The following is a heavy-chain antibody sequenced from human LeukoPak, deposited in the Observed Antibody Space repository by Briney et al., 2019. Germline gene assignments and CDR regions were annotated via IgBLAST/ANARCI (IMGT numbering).Heavy chain of an antibody. CDR1: GYTFTSYG. Sequence: ASVKVSCKASGYTFTSYGISWVRQAPGQGLEWMGWISAYNGNTNYALKLQGRVTMTTDTSTSTAYMELRSLRSDDTAVYYCARDYYGSGSYPKDPYYYYGMDVWGKGTTVTVSS. D-gene: IGHD3-10*01. V-gene: IGHV1-18*04. CDR3: ARDYYGSGSYPKDPYYYYGMDV. CDR2: ISAYNGNT. J-gene: IGHJ6*04.